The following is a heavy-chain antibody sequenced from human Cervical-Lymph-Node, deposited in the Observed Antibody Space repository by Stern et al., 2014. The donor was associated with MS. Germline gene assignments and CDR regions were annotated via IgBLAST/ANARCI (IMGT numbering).Heavy chain of an antibody. CDR3: ARALPQSSGIGVSYYFDY. D-gene: IGHD6-19*01. V-gene: IGHV4-39*01. J-gene: IGHJ4*02. CDR2: MDYAGNP. CDR1: GGSVSSSSHY. Sequence: MQLVESGPGLVKPSETLSLTCTVSGGSVSSSSHYWAWLRQPPGQWLEGLGGMDYAGNPYYNPSHRSRVPLSVDTSKNQVSLNLISVPAADTAVYYCARALPQSSGIGVSYYFDYWGQGALVTVSS.